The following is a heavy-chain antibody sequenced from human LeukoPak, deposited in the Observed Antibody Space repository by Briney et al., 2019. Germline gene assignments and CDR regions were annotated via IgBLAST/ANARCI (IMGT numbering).Heavy chain of an antibody. Sequence: SETLCLTCAVSDDSFSSHYWTWIRQPPGKGLEWIGYISYIWSTNYNPSLKSRVTMSVNTSKNQFSLNLTSVTAADTAVYSCARQGGDPRWLDPWGQGTLVTVSS. J-gene: IGHJ5*02. D-gene: IGHD6-25*01. CDR2: ISYIWST. CDR1: DDSFSSHY. V-gene: IGHV4-59*08. CDR3: ARQGGDPRWLDP.